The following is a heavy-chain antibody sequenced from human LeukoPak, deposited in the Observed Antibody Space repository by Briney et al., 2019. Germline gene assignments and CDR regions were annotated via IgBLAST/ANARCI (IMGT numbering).Heavy chain of an antibody. CDR3: ARLYSGYDLDDY. Sequence: GRSQRLSCAASGFTFSTYPMHWVRQAPGKGLEWVAVISYDGSNKYYADSVKGRFTISRDNSKNTLYLQMNSLRAEDTAVYYCARLYSGYDLDDYWGQGTLVTVSS. CDR1: GFTFSTYP. V-gene: IGHV3-30*04. D-gene: IGHD5-12*01. CDR2: ISYDGSNK. J-gene: IGHJ4*02.